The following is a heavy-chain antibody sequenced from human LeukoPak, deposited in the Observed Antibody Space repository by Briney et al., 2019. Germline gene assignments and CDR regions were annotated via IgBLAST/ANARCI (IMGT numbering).Heavy chain of an antibody. D-gene: IGHD6-19*01. V-gene: IGHV4-38-2*02. Sequence: SETLSLTCTVSGYSISSGYYWGWIRQPPGKGLEWTGSSGSTYYNPSLKSRITISVDTSKNQFSLKLSSVTAADTAVYYCARDSAFAQAVMFDYWGQGTLVTVSS. CDR3: ARDSAFAQAVMFDY. CDR2: SGST. CDR1: GYSISSGYY. J-gene: IGHJ4*02.